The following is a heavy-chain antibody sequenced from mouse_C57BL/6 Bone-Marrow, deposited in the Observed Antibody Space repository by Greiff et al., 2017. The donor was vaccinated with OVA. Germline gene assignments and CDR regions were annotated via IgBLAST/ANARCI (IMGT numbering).Heavy chain of an antibody. Sequence: VQLQQSGAELARPGASVKLSCKASGYTFTSYGISWVKQSTGQGLEWIGEIYPRSGNTYYNEKFKGKATLTADKSSSTAYMELRSLTSEDSAVYYCARRGYGSSWSWYFDVWGTGTTVTVAS. CDR3: ARRGYGSSWSWYFDV. J-gene: IGHJ1*03. CDR2: IYPRSGNT. V-gene: IGHV1-81*01. D-gene: IGHD1-1*01. CDR1: GYTFTSYG.